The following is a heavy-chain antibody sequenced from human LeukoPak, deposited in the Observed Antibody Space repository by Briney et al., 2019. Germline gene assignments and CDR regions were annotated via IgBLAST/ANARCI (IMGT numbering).Heavy chain of an antibody. CDR1: GFTFDRFT. V-gene: IGHV3-43*01. CDR3: AKEVDCPSDCLFFHS. CDR2: INWRGHT. D-gene: IGHD2-21*02. J-gene: IGHJ4*02. Sequence: GGSLRLSCAASGFTFDRFTIHWVRHTPGKGLEWVSLINWRGHTFYADSVKGRFTISRDNSRNSVFLQMNSLRPEDTALYHCAKEVDCPSDCLFFHSWGQGTLVTVSS.